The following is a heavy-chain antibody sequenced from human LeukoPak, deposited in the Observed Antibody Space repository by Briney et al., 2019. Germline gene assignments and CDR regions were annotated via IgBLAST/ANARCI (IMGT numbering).Heavy chain of an antibody. V-gene: IGHV4-34*01. CDR1: GGSFSGYY. CDR3: ATVEYSSSYYFDY. CDR2: INHSGST. J-gene: IGHJ4*02. D-gene: IGHD6-6*01. Sequence: PETLSLTCAVYGGSFSGYYWSWIRQPPGKGMEWIGEINHSGSTYYNPSLKSRVTISVDTSKNQFSLKLSSVTAADTAVYYCATVEYSSSYYFDYWGQGTLVTVSS.